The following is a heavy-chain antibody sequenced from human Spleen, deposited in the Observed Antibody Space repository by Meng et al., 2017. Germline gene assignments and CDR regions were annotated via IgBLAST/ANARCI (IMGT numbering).Heavy chain of an antibody. D-gene: IGHD3-10*01. CDR2: ITWDGGST. CDR1: GFTFADYA. Sequence: GESLKISCAASGFTFADYAMHWVRQVPGKGLEWVSLITWDGGSTYYADSVRGRFTISRDNSRNSLYLQMNNLRPDDTALYYCAKAEDTYASYYFEYWGQGTLVTVSS. CDR3: AKAEDTYASYYFEY. J-gene: IGHJ4*02. V-gene: IGHV3-43D*03.